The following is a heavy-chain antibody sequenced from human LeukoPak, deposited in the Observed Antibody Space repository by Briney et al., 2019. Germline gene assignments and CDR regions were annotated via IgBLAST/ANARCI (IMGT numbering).Heavy chain of an antibody. CDR1: GASLSSYG. V-gene: IGHV3-30*02. CDR3: AAAGLGVAHWFDP. D-gene: IGHD6-19*01. Sequence: GGSLRLSCVMSGASLSSYGMHWVRQAPGKGLEWLAWLPYDGSYNSTAASLKGRFAISKDITKNTVYLDMDSLTPEDTAVYYCAAAGLGVAHWFDPWGQGTLVTVSS. J-gene: IGHJ5*02. CDR2: LPYDGSYN.